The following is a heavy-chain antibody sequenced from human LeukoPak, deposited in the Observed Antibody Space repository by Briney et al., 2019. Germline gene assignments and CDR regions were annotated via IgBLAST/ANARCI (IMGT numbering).Heavy chain of an antibody. Sequence: GGSLRLSCAASGFTFSSYGMHWVRQAPGKGLEWVAVIWYDGSNKYYADSVKGRFTISRDNAKNSLYLQMNSLRAEDTAVYYCARDRLAVAGTDAFDIWGQGTMVTVSS. V-gene: IGHV3-33*01. CDR2: IWYDGSNK. D-gene: IGHD6-19*01. CDR3: ARDRLAVAGTDAFDI. CDR1: GFTFSSYG. J-gene: IGHJ3*02.